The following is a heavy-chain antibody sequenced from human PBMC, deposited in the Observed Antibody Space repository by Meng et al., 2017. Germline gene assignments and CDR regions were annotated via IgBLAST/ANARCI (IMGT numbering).Heavy chain of an antibody. D-gene: IGHD3-10*01. J-gene: IGHJ6*02. CDR3: ARVKMVRGFYYGMDV. Sequence: GESLMISCAASGFTFSSYWMHWVRQTPGNGLVWVSRINSDGSSTSYADSVKGRFTISRDNAKNTLYLQMNSLRAEDTAVYYCARVKMVRGFYYGMDVWGQGTTVTGSS. CDR2: INSDGSST. CDR1: GFTFSSYW. V-gene: IGHV3-74*01.